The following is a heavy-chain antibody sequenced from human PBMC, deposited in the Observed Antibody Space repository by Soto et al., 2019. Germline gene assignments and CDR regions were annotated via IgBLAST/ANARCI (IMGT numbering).Heavy chain of an antibody. CDR3: ARHLLAVVSRSGD. CDR2: IIPLFGTT. V-gene: IGHV1-69*01. D-gene: IGHD3-22*01. Sequence: QVQLVQSGAEVKKPGSSVKVSCKISGDTFTRYAINWVRQAPGQGLEYMGGIIPLFGTTNYAQKFQGRVTMTADASTNTAYMDLDSLRSEDTAIYYCARHLLAVVSRSGDWGQGTLVTVSS. J-gene: IGHJ4*02. CDR1: GDTFTRYA.